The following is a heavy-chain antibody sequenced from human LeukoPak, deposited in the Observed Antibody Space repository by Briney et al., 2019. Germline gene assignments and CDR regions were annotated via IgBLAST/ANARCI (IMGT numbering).Heavy chain of an antibody. J-gene: IGHJ4*02. Sequence: GGSLRLSCAASGFTFSSYSMNWVRQAPGKGLEWVSSISSSSSYIYYADSVKGRFTISRDNAKNSLYLQMNSLRAEDTAVYYCARLLGGLAAADDYWGQGTLVTVSS. CDR1: GFTFSSYS. D-gene: IGHD6-13*01. CDR3: ARLLGGLAAADDY. CDR2: ISSSSSYI. V-gene: IGHV3-21*01.